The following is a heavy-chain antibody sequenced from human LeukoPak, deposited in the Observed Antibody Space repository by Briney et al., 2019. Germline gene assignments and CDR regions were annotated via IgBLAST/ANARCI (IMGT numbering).Heavy chain of an antibody. CDR1: GFTFTNCD. CDR3: AKGWFDP. CDR2: ISSSSTYI. Sequence: GGSLRLSCAASGFTFTNCDMSWVRQAPGKGLEWVSSISSSSTYIYYADSVKGRFTISRDNAKNSLYLQMNSLRAEDTAVYYCAKGWFDPWGQGTLVTVSS. V-gene: IGHV3-21*01. J-gene: IGHJ5*02.